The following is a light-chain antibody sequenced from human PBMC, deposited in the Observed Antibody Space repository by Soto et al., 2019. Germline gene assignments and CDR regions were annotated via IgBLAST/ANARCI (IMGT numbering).Light chain of an antibody. CDR1: QSVRSN. V-gene: IGKV3-15*01. J-gene: IGKJ5*01. Sequence: EILMTQSRGTLSVSPGARATRSCRAIQSVRSNLAWYQQRLGQPPRLIIYDTYTRATGIPDRFSGSGSGTEFTLTIRRLKSEDFAVYYCQKYEKWPQIPLGKGKRLEIK. CDR2: DTY. CDR3: QKYEKWPQIP.